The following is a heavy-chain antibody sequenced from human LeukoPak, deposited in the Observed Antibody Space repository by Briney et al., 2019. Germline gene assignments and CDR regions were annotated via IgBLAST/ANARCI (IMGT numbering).Heavy chain of an antibody. Sequence: PGGSLRLSCTASGFTFSNAWMNWVRQAPGKGLEWVGRVKSKADGGTTDYAAPVKGRFTISRDDSKNTLYLQMNSLKAEDAAVYYCTTDLGDYGDYIRCWGQGTLVTVSS. CDR1: GFTFSNAW. D-gene: IGHD4-17*01. CDR3: TTDLGDYGDYIRC. V-gene: IGHV3-15*01. J-gene: IGHJ4*02. CDR2: VKSKADGGTT.